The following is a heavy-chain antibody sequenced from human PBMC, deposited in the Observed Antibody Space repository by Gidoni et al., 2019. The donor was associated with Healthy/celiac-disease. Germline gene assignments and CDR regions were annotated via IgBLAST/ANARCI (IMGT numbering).Heavy chain of an antibody. V-gene: IGHV3-7*01. D-gene: IGHD6-6*01. CDR1: GFTFSSYW. Sequence: EVQLVESGGGLVQPGGSLRLSCAASGFTFSSYWMSWVRQAPGKGLEGVANIKQDGSEKYYVDSVKGRFTISRDNAKNSLYLQMNSLRAEDTAVYYCARESSSGWFDPWGQGTLVTVSS. CDR2: IKQDGSEK. J-gene: IGHJ5*02. CDR3: ARESSSGWFDP.